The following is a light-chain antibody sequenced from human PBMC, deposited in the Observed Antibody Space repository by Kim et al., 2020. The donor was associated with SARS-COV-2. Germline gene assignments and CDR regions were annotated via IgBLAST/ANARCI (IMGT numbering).Light chain of an antibody. CDR1: QSIRNF. CDR2: AAS. J-gene: IGKJ2*01. Sequence: DIQMTQSPSSLSASVGDRVTITCRASQSIRNFLNWYQQKPGHGPNLLIFAASSLQSGVPSKFSGSGSGTDFTLTISNLQPEDLATYYCQQSYSTPYTFGQGTKLEI. V-gene: IGKV1-39*01. CDR3: QQSYSTPYT.